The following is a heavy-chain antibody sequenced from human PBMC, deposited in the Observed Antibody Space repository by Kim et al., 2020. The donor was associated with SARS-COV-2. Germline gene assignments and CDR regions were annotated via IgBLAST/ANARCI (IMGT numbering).Heavy chain of an antibody. V-gene: IGHV3-33*01. J-gene: IGHJ3*02. CDR2: IWYDGSNK. CDR1: GFTFSSYG. CDR3: AREGYDILTGYPSDAFDI. Sequence: GGSLRLSCAASGFTFSSYGMHWVRQAPGKGLEWVAVIWYDGSNKYYADSVKGRFTISRDNSKNTLYLQMNSLRAEDTAVYYCAREGYDILTGYPSDAFDIWGQGTMVTVSS. D-gene: IGHD3-9*01.